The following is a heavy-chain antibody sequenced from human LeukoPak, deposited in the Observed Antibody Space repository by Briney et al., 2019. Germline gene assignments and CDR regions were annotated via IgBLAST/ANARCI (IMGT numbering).Heavy chain of an antibody. J-gene: IGHJ3*02. Sequence: SETLSLTCTVSGGSISSGSYYWRWIRRPAGKGLEWIGRIYTSGITNYNPYVKSRVSISTDTSKNQFSLKLSSVTASDTAVYYCARRTPGVYSDIHDGFDIWGQGTMVTVSS. CDR1: GGSISSGSYY. V-gene: IGHV4-61*02. CDR3: ARRTPGVYSDIHDGFDI. CDR2: IYTSGIT. D-gene: IGHD1-26*01.